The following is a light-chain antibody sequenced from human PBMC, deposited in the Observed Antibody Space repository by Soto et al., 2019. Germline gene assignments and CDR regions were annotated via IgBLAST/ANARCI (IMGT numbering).Light chain of an antibody. CDR2: DVS. Sequence: QSALAQPASVSGSPGQSITISCTGTSSDIGGYNYVSWYRQHPGKAPKLMIYDVSNRPSGVSNRFSGSKSDNTASLTISGLQAEDEAEYYCSSYTSSSIHFVFGTGTKLTVL. J-gene: IGLJ1*01. CDR3: SSYTSSSIHFV. V-gene: IGLV2-14*01. CDR1: SSDIGGYNY.